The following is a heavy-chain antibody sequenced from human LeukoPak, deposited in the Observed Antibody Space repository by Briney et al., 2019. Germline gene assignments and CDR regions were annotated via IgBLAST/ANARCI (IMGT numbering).Heavy chain of an antibody. CDR3: ARLARRYCSSTSCYPDAFDI. CDR2: IYPGDSDT. D-gene: IGHD2-2*01. CDR1: GYSFTSYW. V-gene: IGHV5-51*01. Sequence: GESLKISCKGSGYSFTSYWIGWVRQMPGKGLEWMGIIYPGDSDTRYSPSFQGQVTISADKSISTAYLQWSSLKASDTAMYYCARLARRYCSSTSCYPDAFDIWGQGTMVTVSS. J-gene: IGHJ3*02.